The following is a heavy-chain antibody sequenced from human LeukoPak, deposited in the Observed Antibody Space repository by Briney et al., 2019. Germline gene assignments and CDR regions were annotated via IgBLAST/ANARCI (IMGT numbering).Heavy chain of an antibody. D-gene: IGHD6-6*01. CDR3: ARNPRLWQLGGGDYYFDY. Sequence: QPGGSLRLSCSASGFTFSDYAMYWVRQAPGKGLEWVAVIWYDGSDKYYADSVRGRFTISRDNSKNTLSLQMNSLRAEDTAVYYCARNPRLWQLGGGDYYFDYWGQGTLVTVSS. V-gene: IGHV3-33*08. CDR1: GFTFSDYA. CDR2: IWYDGSDK. J-gene: IGHJ4*02.